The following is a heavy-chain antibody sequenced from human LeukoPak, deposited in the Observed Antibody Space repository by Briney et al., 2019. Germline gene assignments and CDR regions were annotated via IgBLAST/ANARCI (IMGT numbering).Heavy chain of an antibody. CDR1: GYTFTGYY. Sequence: ASVKVSCKASGYTFTGYYMHWVRQAPGQGLEWMGWINPNSGGTNYAQKFQGWFTMTRDTSISTAYMELSRLRSDDTAVYYCARSSGEAYYDFWGGFSRGDFDIWGQGTMVTVSS. V-gene: IGHV1-2*04. CDR2: INPNSGGT. CDR3: ARSSGEAYYDFWGGFSRGDFDI. J-gene: IGHJ3*02. D-gene: IGHD3-3*01.